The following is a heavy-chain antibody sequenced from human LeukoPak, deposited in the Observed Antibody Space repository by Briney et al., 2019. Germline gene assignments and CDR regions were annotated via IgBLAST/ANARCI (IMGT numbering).Heavy chain of an antibody. Sequence: GGSLRLSCAPPGFTLSSDGTHWVRQAPGKGLEWVAVIWYDGSNKYYADSVKGRFTISRDNSKNTLYLQMNSLRAEDTAVYYCARDSSSWSYNWFDPWGQGTLVTVSS. CDR2: IWYDGSNK. J-gene: IGHJ5*02. CDR3: ARDSSSWSYNWFDP. CDR1: GFTLSSDG. D-gene: IGHD6-13*01. V-gene: IGHV3-33*01.